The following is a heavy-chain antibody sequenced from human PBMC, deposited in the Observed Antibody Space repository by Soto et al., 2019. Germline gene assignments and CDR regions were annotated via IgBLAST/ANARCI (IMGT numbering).Heavy chain of an antibody. Sequence: GGSLRLSCAASGFTFSSYGMHWVRQAPGKGLEWVAVIWYDGSNKYYADSVKGRFTISRDNSKNTLYLQMNSLRAEDTAVYYCARDDDYGDYGGFDYWGQGTLVTVSS. CDR3: ARDDDYGDYGGFDY. D-gene: IGHD4-17*01. J-gene: IGHJ4*02. V-gene: IGHV3-33*01. CDR2: IWYDGSNK. CDR1: GFTFSSYG.